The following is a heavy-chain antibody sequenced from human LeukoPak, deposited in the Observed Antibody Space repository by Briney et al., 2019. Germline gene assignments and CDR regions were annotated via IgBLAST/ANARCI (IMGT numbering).Heavy chain of an antibody. J-gene: IGHJ4*02. Sequence: GGSLRLSCAASGFTFSSYWMSWVRQAPGKGLEWVANIKQDGSEKYYVDSVKGRFTISRDNAKNSLYLQMNSLRAEDTAVYYCARVDTYYDILTGRDYFDSWGQGTLVTGSS. CDR1: GFTFSSYW. CDR3: ARVDTYYDILTGRDYFDS. V-gene: IGHV3-7*01. D-gene: IGHD3-9*01. CDR2: IKQDGSEK.